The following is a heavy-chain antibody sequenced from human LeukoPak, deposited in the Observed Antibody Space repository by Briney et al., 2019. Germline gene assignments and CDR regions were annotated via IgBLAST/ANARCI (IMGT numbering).Heavy chain of an antibody. Sequence: GGSLRLSCVASGFTFSRSWMSWVRRAPGKGLEWVGNKKQDRSEKYYVDSVKGRLTISRDNAKNSLYLQMNSLRAEDTAVYYCAREMVDGMDVWGQGTTVTVSS. D-gene: IGHD3-10*01. V-gene: IGHV3-7*01. CDR1: GFTFSRSW. J-gene: IGHJ6*02. CDR3: AREMVDGMDV. CDR2: KKQDRSEK.